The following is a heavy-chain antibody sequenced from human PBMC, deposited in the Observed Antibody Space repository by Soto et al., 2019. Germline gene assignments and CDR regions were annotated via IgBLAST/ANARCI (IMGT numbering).Heavy chain of an antibody. CDR2: IYYNGII. CDR1: GDSITDGDYY. Sequence: QVSLQESGPGLVKPSQTLSLYCTVSGDSITDGDYYWSWIRQPPGKDLEWIAYIYYNGIIHYNPSLKSRVTISLDPSKNQFSLTMTSVTDAYTAVYSCARGIQEGFDPWGQGTLVTVSS. V-gene: IGHV4-30-4*01. D-gene: IGHD5-18*01. J-gene: IGHJ5*02. CDR3: ARGIQEGFDP.